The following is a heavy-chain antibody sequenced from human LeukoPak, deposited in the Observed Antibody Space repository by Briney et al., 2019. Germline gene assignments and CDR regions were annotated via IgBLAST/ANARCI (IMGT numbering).Heavy chain of an antibody. CDR1: RFTFSNYW. V-gene: IGHV3-7*01. J-gene: IGHJ3*02. CDR2: IKEDGSEK. Sequence: GGSLRLSCGASRFTFSNYWMSWVRQAPGKGLEWVANIKEDGSEKDYVDSVKGRFTISRDNAKNSLYLQMNSLRAEDTAVYYCGRVGGRSKAAKGDAFDIWGQGTMVTVSS. CDR3: GRVGGRSKAAKGDAFDI. D-gene: IGHD6-6*01.